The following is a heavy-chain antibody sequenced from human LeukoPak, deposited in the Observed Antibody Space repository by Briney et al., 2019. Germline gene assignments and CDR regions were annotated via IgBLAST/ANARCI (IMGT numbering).Heavy chain of an antibody. V-gene: IGHV1-3*01. Sequence: ASVKVSCKASGYTFTSYAMQWVRQAPGQRLEWMGWINAGNGNTKYSQKFQGRVTITRDTSASTAYMEVSSLRSEDTAVYYCARDHWPRTLGDSSGFNYWGQGTLVTVSS. CDR1: GYTFTSYA. J-gene: IGHJ4*02. CDR2: INAGNGNT. CDR3: ARDHWPRTLGDSSGFNY. D-gene: IGHD3-22*01.